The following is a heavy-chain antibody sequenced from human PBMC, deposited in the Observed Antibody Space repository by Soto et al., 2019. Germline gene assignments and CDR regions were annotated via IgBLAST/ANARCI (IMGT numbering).Heavy chain of an antibody. Sequence: EVQLVESGGGLVQPGGSLRLSCAVSGFTFGSYWMNWVRLIPGKGLEWVAYIKPDGSATYYVDSVKGRFTISRDNAKNSLYLQMNSLRVEDTSVYYCARIRDSSGSDAFDIWGQGTMVTVSS. J-gene: IGHJ3*02. CDR1: GFTFGSYW. D-gene: IGHD3-22*01. V-gene: IGHV3-7*01. CDR2: IKPDGSAT. CDR3: ARIRDSSGSDAFDI.